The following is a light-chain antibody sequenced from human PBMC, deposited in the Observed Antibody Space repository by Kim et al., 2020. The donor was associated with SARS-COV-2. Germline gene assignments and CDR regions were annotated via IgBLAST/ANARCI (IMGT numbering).Light chain of an antibody. CDR2: LNSDGSH. J-gene: IGLJ3*02. Sequence: QLVLTQSPSASASLGASVKLTCTLSSGHSSYAIAWHQQQPEKGPRYLMKLNSDGSHSKGDGIPDRFSGSSSGAVRYLTISSLQSEDEADYYCQTWGTGIVFGGGTKLTVL. CDR1: SGHSSYA. V-gene: IGLV4-69*01. CDR3: QTWGTGIV.